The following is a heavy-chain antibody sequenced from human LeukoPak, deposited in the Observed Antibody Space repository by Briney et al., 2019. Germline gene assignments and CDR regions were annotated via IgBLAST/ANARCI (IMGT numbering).Heavy chain of an antibody. Sequence: GGSLRLSCAASGFTFSSYAMHWVRQAPGKGLEWVAVISYDGSNKYYADSVKGRFTISRDNSKNTLYLQINSLRAEDTAVYYCASPGDTAMAVFDYWGQGTLVTVSS. CDR3: ASPGDTAMAVFDY. D-gene: IGHD5-18*01. CDR1: GFTFSSYA. J-gene: IGHJ4*02. V-gene: IGHV3-30-3*01. CDR2: ISYDGSNK.